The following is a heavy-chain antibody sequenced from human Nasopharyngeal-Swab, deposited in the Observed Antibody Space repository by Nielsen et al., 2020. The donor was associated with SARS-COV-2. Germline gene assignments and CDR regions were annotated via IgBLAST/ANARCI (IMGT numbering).Heavy chain of an antibody. J-gene: IGHJ3*01. D-gene: IGHD6-13*01. CDR2: TWCRSKWNY. CDR3: ARIQQQLPGIV. Sequence: SETLSLTCAISGDSVSNDRAAWSWIRQSPSRGLEWLGRTWCRSKWNYDYATSLSGRLTVSPDTAKNQFSLHLNSVTPDDTAVYYCARIQQQLPGIVWGQGTMVIVSS. CDR1: GDSVSNDRAA. V-gene: IGHV6-1*01.